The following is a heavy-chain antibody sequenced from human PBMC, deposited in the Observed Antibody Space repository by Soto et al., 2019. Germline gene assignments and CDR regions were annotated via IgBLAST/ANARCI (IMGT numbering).Heavy chain of an antibody. V-gene: IGHV3-30*04. CDR2: ISYDGSNK. J-gene: IGHJ4*02. D-gene: IGHD5-18*01. Sequence: VGSLRLSCAASGFTFSTYAMHWVRQAPGKGLEWVAVISYDGSNKHYADSVKGRFTISRDNSKNTLYLQMNSLRAEDTAVYYCARDPDRGYSYGYFDYWGQGTLVTVSS. CDR3: ARDPDRGYSYGYFDY. CDR1: GFTFSTYA.